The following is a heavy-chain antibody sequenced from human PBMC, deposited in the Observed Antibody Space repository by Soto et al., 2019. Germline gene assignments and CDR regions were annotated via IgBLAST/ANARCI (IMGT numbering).Heavy chain of an antibody. V-gene: IGHV2-5*02. CDR3: VHRPGGYLSGGDNGYFDY. CDR2: IYCDDDR. J-gene: IGHJ4*02. D-gene: IGHD5-12*01. Sequence: QITLNESGPTLAPPTQTLTLTCTFSGLSFSTSPLGVGWTRQPPGKAHEWLALIYCDDDRRYNPSLRNRLSISKDTSKTLVVLTLTNMDPVDTGTYYCVHRPGGYLSGGDNGYFDYWGRGALVTVSS. CDR1: GLSFSTSPLG.